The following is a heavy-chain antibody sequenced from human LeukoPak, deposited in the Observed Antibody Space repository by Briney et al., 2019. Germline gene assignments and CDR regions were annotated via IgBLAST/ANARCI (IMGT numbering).Heavy chain of an antibody. V-gene: IGHV4-34*01. CDR2: INHSGST. CDR1: GGSFSGYY. J-gene: IGHJ5*02. D-gene: IGHD1-14*01. CDR3: ARVTSRLGWFDP. Sequence: SETLSLTCAVYGGSFSGYYWSWIRQPPGKGLEWIGEINHSGSTNYNPSLKSRVTISVDTSKNQFSLKLSSVTAADTAVYYCARVTSRLGWFDPCGQGTLVTVSS.